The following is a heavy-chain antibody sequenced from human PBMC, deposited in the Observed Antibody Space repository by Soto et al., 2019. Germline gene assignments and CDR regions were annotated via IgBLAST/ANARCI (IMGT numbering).Heavy chain of an antibody. CDR1: GDTFNSYV. V-gene: IGHV1-69*17. J-gene: IGHJ4*02. D-gene: IGHD2-15*01. CDR2: IIPIIGVT. CDR3: ARESLGAKGADH. Sequence: QVQLVQSGAEVKRPGSSVKVSCESSGDTFNSYVISCVRQAPGQGLEWMGGIIPIIGVTHYAQKFQGRVTISALSSTGTAYMELTNLGFEDTALYYCARESLGAKGADHWGQGTLVTVSS.